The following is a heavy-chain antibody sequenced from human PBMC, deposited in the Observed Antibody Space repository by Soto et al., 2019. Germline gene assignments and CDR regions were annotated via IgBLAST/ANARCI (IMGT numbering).Heavy chain of an antibody. CDR2: NSGNDGST. Sequence: PCGSLRLSCAACRLTFRNYAITWSRRAKGGGLEWVSTNSGNDGSTHYADSVKGRFTISRDVSKNTLYLQMNSLRAEDTAIYYCAKERSSGYSFLANWGKGTLVTVSS. CDR1: RLTFRNYA. D-gene: IGHD5-12*01. CDR3: AKERSSGYSFLAN. V-gene: IGHV3-23*01. J-gene: IGHJ4*02.